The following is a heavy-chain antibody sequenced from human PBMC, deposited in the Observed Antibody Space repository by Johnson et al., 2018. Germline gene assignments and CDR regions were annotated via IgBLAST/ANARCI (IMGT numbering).Heavy chain of an antibody. CDR3: ARLLSDHWSGYLGIYY. V-gene: IGHV4-59*01. Sequence: QVQLQESGPGLVKPSETLSLTCTVSGGSISSYYWSWIRQPPGKGLEWFGYIYYSGSTNYNPSLKSRVTLSVDTSKNPFSLKLRSVTASDTAVDYCARLLSDHWSGYLGIYYWGQGTLVTVSS. D-gene: IGHD3-3*01. J-gene: IGHJ4*02. CDR2: IYYSGST. CDR1: GGSISSYY.